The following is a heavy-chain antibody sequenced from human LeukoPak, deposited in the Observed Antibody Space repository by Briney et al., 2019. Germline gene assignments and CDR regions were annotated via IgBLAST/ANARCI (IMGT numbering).Heavy chain of an antibody. D-gene: IGHD3-22*01. Sequence: PGGSPRLSCAASGFTFSSYSMNWVRQAPGKGLEWVSSISSSSSYIYYADSVKGRFTISRDNAKNSLYLQMNSLRAEDTAVYYCAKDSGSSGYYYGHLPCYFDYWGQGTLVTVSS. CDR2: ISSSSSYI. CDR1: GFTFSSYS. V-gene: IGHV3-21*04. CDR3: AKDSGSSGYYYGHLPCYFDY. J-gene: IGHJ4*02.